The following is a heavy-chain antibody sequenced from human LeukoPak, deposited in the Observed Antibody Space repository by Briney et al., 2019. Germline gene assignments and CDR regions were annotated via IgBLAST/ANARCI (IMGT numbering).Heavy chain of an antibody. CDR1: VFTFSSYA. CDR2: ISGSGGST. J-gene: IGHJ4*02. D-gene: IGHD3-10*01. Sequence: GGSLRLSCAASVFTFSSYAMSWVRQAPGKGLEWVSAISGSGGSTYYADSVKGRFTISRDNSKNTLYLQMNSLRAEDTDVYYCTTRLSVLLWFGESPGDYWGQGTLVTVSS. V-gene: IGHV3-23*01. CDR3: TTRLSVLLWFGESPGDY.